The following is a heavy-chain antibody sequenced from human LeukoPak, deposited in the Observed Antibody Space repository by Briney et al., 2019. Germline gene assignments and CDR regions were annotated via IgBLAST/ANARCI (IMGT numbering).Heavy chain of an antibody. CDR2: IYSVGST. J-gene: IGHJ4*02. CDR1: GFTVSSNY. CDR3: ASSNRAAAGTFDY. D-gene: IGHD6-13*01. V-gene: IGHV3-53*01. Sequence: GGSLRLSCAASGFTVSSNYMSWVRQAPGKGLEWVSVIYSVGSTYYADSVKGRFTISRDNSKNTLFLQMNGLRVEDTAIYYCASSNRAAAGTFDYWGQGTLVTVSS.